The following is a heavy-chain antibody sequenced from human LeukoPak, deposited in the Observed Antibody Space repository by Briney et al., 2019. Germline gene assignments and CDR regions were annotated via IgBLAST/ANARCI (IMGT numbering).Heavy chain of an antibody. V-gene: IGHV3-21*01. CDR2: ISSSSYYI. CDR3: MSYAGRSDDY. J-gene: IGHJ4*02. CDR1: GFTFSSAT. D-gene: IGHD3-16*01. Sequence: GGSLRLSCAASGFTFSSATMTWVRQAPGKGLEWVSSISSSSYYIYSADSVKGRFTISRDNAKNSLHLQMNSLRAEDTAVYYCMSYAGRSDDYWGQGTLVTVSS.